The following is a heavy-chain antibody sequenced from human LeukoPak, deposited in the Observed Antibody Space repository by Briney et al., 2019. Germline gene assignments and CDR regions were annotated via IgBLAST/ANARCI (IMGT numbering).Heavy chain of an antibody. D-gene: IGHD5-12*01. Sequence: ASVKVSCKASGGTFSSYAINWVRQATGQGLEWMGWMNPNSGNTGYAQKFQGRVTMTRNTSISTAYMELSSLRSEDTAVYYCARGSRGYSGYINWGQGTLVTVSS. CDR1: GGTFSSYA. J-gene: IGHJ4*02. CDR2: MNPNSGNT. CDR3: ARGSRGYSGYIN. V-gene: IGHV1-8*02.